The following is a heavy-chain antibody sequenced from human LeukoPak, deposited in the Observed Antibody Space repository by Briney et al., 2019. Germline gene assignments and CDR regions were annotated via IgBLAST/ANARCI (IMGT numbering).Heavy chain of an antibody. CDR3: GRRRAPAVSSRRSAFDI. V-gene: IGHV5-51*01. Sequence: GESLKISCKGSGYSFTSYWIGWVRQMPGKGLEWMGIIYPGDSDTRYSPSFQGQVTISADKSISTAYLQWRSLKASDTATYYCGRRRAPAVSSRRSAFDIWGQGTMVTVSS. J-gene: IGHJ3*02. D-gene: IGHD1-26*01. CDR1: GYSFTSYW. CDR2: IYPGDSDT.